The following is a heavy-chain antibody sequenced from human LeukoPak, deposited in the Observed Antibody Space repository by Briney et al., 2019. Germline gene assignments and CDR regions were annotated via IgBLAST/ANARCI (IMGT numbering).Heavy chain of an antibody. CDR2: IYHSGST. CDR1: GDSINSINW. D-gene: IGHD3-22*01. CDR3: ARGPNDYDSSGYEIDY. J-gene: IGHJ4*02. V-gene: IGHV4-4*02. Sequence: SETLSLTCAVSGDSINSINWWSWVRQPPGKGLEWIGEIYHSGSTNYNPSLKSRVTISIDKSKNQFSLKLSSVTAADTAVYYCARGPNDYDSSGYEIDYWGQGTLVTVSS.